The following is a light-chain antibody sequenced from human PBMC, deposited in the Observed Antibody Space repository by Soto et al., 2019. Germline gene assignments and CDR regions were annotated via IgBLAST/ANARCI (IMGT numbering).Light chain of an antibody. CDR2: DTS. J-gene: IGLJ3*02. Sequence: QAVVTQDPSLTVSPGGTVTLPCGSSTGTVTSGHFPYWCQQKPGQAPRTLIYDTSDKHSWTPARFSGSLLGGKAALTLSGAQPEDEAEYYCLLFFGDIRGVFGGGTKLTVL. CDR3: LLFFGDIRGV. V-gene: IGLV7-46*01. CDR1: TGTVTSGHF.